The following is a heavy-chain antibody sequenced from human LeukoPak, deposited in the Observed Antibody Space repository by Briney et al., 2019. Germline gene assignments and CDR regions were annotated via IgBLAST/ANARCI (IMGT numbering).Heavy chain of an antibody. D-gene: IGHD3-10*01. Sequence: GASVKVSCKASGYTFSDYYMHWVRQAPGQGLEWMGWINPNNGGTNYAQKFQGRVSMTRDTPISTVYMEVRRLRSDDTAVYYRARDNYGSGSYYKYWGQGTLVTVSS. CDR2: INPNNGGT. CDR3: ARDNYGSGSYYKY. J-gene: IGHJ4*02. V-gene: IGHV1-2*02. CDR1: GYTFSDYY.